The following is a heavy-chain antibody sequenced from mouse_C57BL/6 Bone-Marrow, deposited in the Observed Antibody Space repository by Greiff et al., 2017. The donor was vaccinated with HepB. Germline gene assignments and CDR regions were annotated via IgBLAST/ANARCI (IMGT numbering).Heavy chain of an antibody. V-gene: IGHV1-22*01. J-gene: IGHJ4*01. CDR3: ARENGSSYEGAMDY. Sequence: VQLQQSGPELVKPGASVKMSCKASGYTFTDYNMHWVKQSHGKSLEWIGYINPNNGGTSYNQKFKGKATLTVNKSSSTAYMELRGLTSEDSAVYYCARENGSSYEGAMDYWGQGTSVTVSS. CDR1: GYTFTDYN. D-gene: IGHD1-1*01. CDR2: INPNNGGT.